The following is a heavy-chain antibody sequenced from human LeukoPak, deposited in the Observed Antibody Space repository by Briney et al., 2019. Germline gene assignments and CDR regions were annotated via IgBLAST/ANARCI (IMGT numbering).Heavy chain of an antibody. D-gene: IGHD2-15*01. J-gene: IGHJ4*02. Sequence: NASETLSLTCTVSGGSISSYYWSCIRQPPGKGLEWIGYIYYSGSTNYNPSLKSRVTISVDTSKNQFSQKLSSVTAADTAVYYCARGTLGYCSGGSCYTNDYWGQGTLVTVSS. CDR3: ARGTLGYCSGGSCYTNDY. V-gene: IGHV4-59*01. CDR2: IYYSGST. CDR1: GGSISSYY.